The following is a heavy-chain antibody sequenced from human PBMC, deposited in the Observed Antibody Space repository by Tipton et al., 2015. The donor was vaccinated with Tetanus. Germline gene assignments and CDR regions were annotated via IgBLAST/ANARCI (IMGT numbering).Heavy chain of an antibody. CDR1: GGSFSIYP. CDR3: ATGAGSDNSPIDY. CDR2: IIPVFGTS. V-gene: IGHV1-69*01. D-gene: IGHD1-1*01. Sequence: QSGAEVKKPGSSVKVSCKASGGSFSIYPMSWVRQAPGQGLEWMGGIIPVFGTSNYAREFQGRVTITADESTNTAYMELRSLSSEDTAVYFCATGAGSDNSPIDYWGQGTLVTVSS. J-gene: IGHJ4*02.